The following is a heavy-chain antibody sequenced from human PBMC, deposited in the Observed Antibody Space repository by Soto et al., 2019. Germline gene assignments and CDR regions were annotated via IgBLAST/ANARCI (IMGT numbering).Heavy chain of an antibody. Sequence: QVQLVESGGGVVQPGRSLRLSCAASGFTFSSYGMHWVRQAPGKGLEWVAVIWYDGSNKYYAESVKGRFTISRDNSKNTLYLQMNSLRADDTAVYYCERDGGGRYCSGGSCYHYYYYMDVWGKGTTVTVSS. D-gene: IGHD2-15*01. CDR3: ERDGGGRYCSGGSCYHYYYYMDV. J-gene: IGHJ6*03. V-gene: IGHV3-33*01. CDR1: GFTFSSYG. CDR2: IWYDGSNK.